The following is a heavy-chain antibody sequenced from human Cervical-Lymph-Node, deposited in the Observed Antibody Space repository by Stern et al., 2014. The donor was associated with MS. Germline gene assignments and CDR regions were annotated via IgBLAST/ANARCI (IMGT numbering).Heavy chain of an antibody. Sequence: EVQLVESGGGLLKPGESLRVSCAASGFTSSDFGMHWVRQAPGKGLEWVASISRSGSKTYYRDTLQDRLTISRDNAKDSMYLQMTSLRAEDTGIYYCARHCSSSRCRRYYGMDVWGQGTTVTVSS. J-gene: IGHJ6*02. V-gene: IGHV3-21*04. CDR1: GFTSSDFG. D-gene: IGHD2-2*01. CDR2: ISRSGSKT. CDR3: ARHCSSSRCRRYYGMDV.